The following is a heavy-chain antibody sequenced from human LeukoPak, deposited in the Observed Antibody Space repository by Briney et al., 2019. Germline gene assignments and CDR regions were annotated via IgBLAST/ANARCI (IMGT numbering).Heavy chain of an antibody. CDR2: ISWNSGSI. J-gene: IGHJ3*02. V-gene: IGHV3-9*01. CDR3: ARFVVVTAIRAFDI. D-gene: IGHD2-21*02. CDR1: GFTFDDYA. Sequence: GGSLRLSCAASGFTFDDYAMHWVRQAPGKGLEWVSGISWNSGSIGYADSVKGRFTISRDNAKNSLYLQMNSLRAEDTAVYYCARFVVVTAIRAFDIWGQGTMVTVSS.